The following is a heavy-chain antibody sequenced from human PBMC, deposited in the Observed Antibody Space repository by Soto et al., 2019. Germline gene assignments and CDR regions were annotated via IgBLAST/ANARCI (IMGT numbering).Heavy chain of an antibody. CDR2: IYPSDSDI. CDR1: GYIFTSHW. V-gene: IGHV5-51*01. Sequence: GESLKISCKTSGYIFTSHWIAWVRQMPGKGLEWMGIIYPSDSDIRYRPSFQGQVTISVDKSISTAYLQWSSLKASDTATYYCARQDYSNYRGGMDVWGQGTTVTVSS. CDR3: ARQDYSNYRGGMDV. D-gene: IGHD2-2*01. J-gene: IGHJ6*02.